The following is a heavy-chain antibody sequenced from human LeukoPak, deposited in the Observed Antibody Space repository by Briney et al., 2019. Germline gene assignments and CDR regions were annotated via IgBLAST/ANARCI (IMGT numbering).Heavy chain of an antibody. V-gene: IGHV3-30*18. D-gene: IGHD4-17*01. J-gene: IGHJ4*02. Sequence: GGSLRLSCAASGFSFSSYGMHWVRQAPGKGLEWVAVISYDGSNKYYADSVKGRFTISRDNSKNTLYLQMNSLRAEDTAVYYCAKGNDYGDYDQQIGRYWGQGTLVTVSS. CDR2: ISYDGSNK. CDR3: AKGNDYGDYDQQIGRY. CDR1: GFSFSSYG.